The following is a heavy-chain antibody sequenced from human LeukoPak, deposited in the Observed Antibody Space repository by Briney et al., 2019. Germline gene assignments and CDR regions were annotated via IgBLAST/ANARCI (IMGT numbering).Heavy chain of an antibody. D-gene: IGHD1-26*01. J-gene: IGHJ3*02. Sequence: PSETLSLTCTVSGGSISSYYWSWIRQPAGKGLEWIGRIYTSGSTNYNPSLKSRVTMSVDTSKNQFSLKLSSVTAADTAVYYCARDGPLVGATVLEVGAFDIWGQGTMVTVSS. CDR1: GGSISSYY. V-gene: IGHV4-4*07. CDR2: IYTSGST. CDR3: ARDGPLVGATVLEVGAFDI.